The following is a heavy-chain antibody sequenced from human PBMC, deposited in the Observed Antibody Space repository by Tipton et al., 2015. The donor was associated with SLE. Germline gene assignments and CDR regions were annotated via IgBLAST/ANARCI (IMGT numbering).Heavy chain of an antibody. CDR3: TTEQLWGSQAFDI. J-gene: IGHJ3*02. Sequence: SLRLSCAASGPTFSNAWMSWVRQAPGKGLEWVGRIKSKTDGGTTDYAAPVKGRFTISRDDSKNTLYLQMNSLKTEDTAVYYCTTEQLWGSQAFDIWGQGTMVTVSS. CDR1: GPTFSNAW. V-gene: IGHV3-15*01. CDR2: IKSKTDGGTT. D-gene: IGHD5-18*01.